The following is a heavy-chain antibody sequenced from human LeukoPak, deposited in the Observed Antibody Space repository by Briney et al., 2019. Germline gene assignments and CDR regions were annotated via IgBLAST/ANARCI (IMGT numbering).Heavy chain of an antibody. CDR3: ARVPLVGATSGVAFDI. J-gene: IGHJ3*02. CDR1: GFTFSSYS. Sequence: PGGSLRLSCAASGFTFSSYSMNWVRQAPGKGLEWVSSISSSSSYIYYADSVKGRFTISRDNAKNSLYLQMNSLRAEDTAVYYCARVPLVGATSGVAFDIWGQGTMVTVSS. CDR2: ISSSSSYI. D-gene: IGHD1-26*01. V-gene: IGHV3-21*04.